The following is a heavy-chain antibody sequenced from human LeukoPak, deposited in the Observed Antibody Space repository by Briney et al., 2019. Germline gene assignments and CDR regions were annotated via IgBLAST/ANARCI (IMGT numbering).Heavy chain of an antibody. J-gene: IGHJ4*02. Sequence: PGGSLRLSCEASGFTFSINALHWVPHPPGKGLECLSVISYDGNNKNFADSVKGRFTVSRDNSKHTLYLRMNSLRSDDSAMYYCATGGKFDFWSGYHIDNRGKGTLVSVFS. CDR3: ATGGKFDFWSGYHIDN. CDR1: GFTFSINA. CDR2: ISYDGNNK. D-gene: IGHD3-3*01. V-gene: IGHV3-30*04.